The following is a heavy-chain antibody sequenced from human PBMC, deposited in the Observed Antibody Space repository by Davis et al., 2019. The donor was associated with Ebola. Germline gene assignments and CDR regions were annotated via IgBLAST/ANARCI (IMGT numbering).Heavy chain of an antibody. Sequence: GESLKISCTASGFTFGDYAMSWFRQAPGKGLEWVSSISSSSSYIYYADSVKGRFTISRDNAKNSLYLQMNSLRAEDTAVYYCARQWEGNGGDDYWGQGTLVTVSS. V-gene: IGHV3-21*01. J-gene: IGHJ4*02. D-gene: IGHD2-21*02. CDR3: ARQWEGNGGDDY. CDR1: GFTFGDYA. CDR2: ISSSSSYI.